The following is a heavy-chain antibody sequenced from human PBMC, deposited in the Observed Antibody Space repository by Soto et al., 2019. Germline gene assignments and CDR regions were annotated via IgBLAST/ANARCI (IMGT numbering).Heavy chain of an antibody. CDR1: GYTFTSYA. CDR3: ARIYDSRGGSEAVDI. CDR2: INAGNGNT. J-gene: IGHJ3*02. Sequence: ASVKLSCKASGYTFTSYAMHWVRQAPGQRLEWMGWINAGNGNTKYSQKFQGRVTITRDTSASTAYMELSSLRSEDTAVYYCARIYDSRGGSEAVDIWGQGTMVTVSS. D-gene: IGHD3-22*01. V-gene: IGHV1-3*01.